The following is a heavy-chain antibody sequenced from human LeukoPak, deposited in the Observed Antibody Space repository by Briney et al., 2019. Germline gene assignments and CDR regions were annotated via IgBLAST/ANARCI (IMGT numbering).Heavy chain of an antibody. V-gene: IGHV3-74*01. CDR3: ARGWVAPDITLT. D-gene: IGHD3-22*01. Sequence: GGSLRLSCAASGFTFSSYWMHCLRQAPGKGLVWVSRINSDESDTNYADSVKGRFTISRDNARNTVYLQMNSLRAEDTAVYYCARGWVAPDITLTWGPGTMVTVS. CDR1: GFTFSSYW. CDR2: INSDESDT. J-gene: IGHJ3*01.